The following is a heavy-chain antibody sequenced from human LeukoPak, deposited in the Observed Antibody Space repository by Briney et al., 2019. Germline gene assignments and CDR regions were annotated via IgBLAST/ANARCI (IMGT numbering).Heavy chain of an antibody. CDR3: VRMKYYDLWSGDDY. Sequence: SVKVSCKASGGTSSSYAISWVRQAPGQGLERMGRIIPAFGTPNYAQNFQGRVTITTDESRTTAYMELRSLRSEDTAVYYCVRMKYYDLWSGDDYWGQGTLVTVSS. CDR2: IIPAFGTP. J-gene: IGHJ4*02. V-gene: IGHV1-69*05. CDR1: GGTSSSYA. D-gene: IGHD3-3*01.